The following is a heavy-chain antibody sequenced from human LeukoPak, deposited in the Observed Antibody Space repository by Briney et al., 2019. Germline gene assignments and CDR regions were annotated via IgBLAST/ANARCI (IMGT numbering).Heavy chain of an antibody. Sequence: GCSLRLPCAASGFTFSSYSMNWVRQAPGKGLEWFSSISSSSSYIYYADSVKGRFTISRDNAKNSLYLQMNSLRAEDTAVYYCARDDWGSDYYYYGMDVWGQGTTVTVSS. CDR2: ISSSSSYI. D-gene: IGHD7-27*01. J-gene: IGHJ6*02. CDR3: ARDDWGSDYYYYGMDV. CDR1: GFTFSSYS. V-gene: IGHV3-21*01.